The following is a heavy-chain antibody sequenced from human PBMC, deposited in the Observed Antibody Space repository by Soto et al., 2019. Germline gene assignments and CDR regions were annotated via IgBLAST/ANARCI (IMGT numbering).Heavy chain of an antibody. V-gene: IGHV1-46*01. CDR2: INPSGGST. Sequence: VSVKVSCKASGYTFTSYYMHWVRQAPGQGLEWMGIINPSGGSTSYAQKFQGRVTMTRDTSTSTVYMELSSLRSEDTAVYYCASKGRAVRHEDYYYGMDVWGQGTTVTVSS. CDR1: GYTFTSYY. CDR3: ASKGRAVRHEDYYYGMDV. J-gene: IGHJ6*02.